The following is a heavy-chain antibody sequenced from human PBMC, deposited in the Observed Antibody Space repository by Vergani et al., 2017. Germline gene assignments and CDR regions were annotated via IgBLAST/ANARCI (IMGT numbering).Heavy chain of an antibody. V-gene: IGHV3-48*03. CDR2: ISSSGRTI. Sequence: EVQLVESGGGLVQPGGSLRLSCAASGFTFSSYEMNWVRQAPGKGLEWVSYISSSGRTIYYADSVKGRFTISRDNAKNSLYLQMNSLRAEDTAVYYCARDLPGYCSGGSCYSFDYWGQGTLVTVSS. D-gene: IGHD2-15*01. CDR3: ARDLPGYCSGGSCYSFDY. J-gene: IGHJ4*02. CDR1: GFTFSSYE.